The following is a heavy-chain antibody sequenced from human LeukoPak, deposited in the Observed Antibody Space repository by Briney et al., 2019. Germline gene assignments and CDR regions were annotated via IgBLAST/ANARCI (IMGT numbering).Heavy chain of an antibody. J-gene: IGHJ5*02. D-gene: IGHD3-10*01. CDR2: IYYIEST. V-gene: IGHV4-59*08. CDR1: GVSIRSYY. CDR3: ARHAPPELLWYNWFDP. Sequence: NTSETLSLTCTVSGVSIRSYYWSWIRQPPGKGLEWIGYIYYIESTNYNPSPKIRVTLSVDTSKDQFSLKLSSVTAADTAVYYCARHAPPELLWYNWFDPWGQGTLVTVSS.